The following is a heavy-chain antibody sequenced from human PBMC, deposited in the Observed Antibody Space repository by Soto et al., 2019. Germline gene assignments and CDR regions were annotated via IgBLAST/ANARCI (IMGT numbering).Heavy chain of an antibody. Sequence: QVQLQESGPGLVKPSETLSLTCTDSGGSISSYYWSWILQPPGKGLEWIGYLYYSGSTNYNPSLKSRVTISVDTSKNQFSLKLSSVTAADTAVYYCARRYGVAYDFWGQGTLVTVSS. CDR1: GGSISSYY. V-gene: IGHV4-59*08. CDR2: LYYSGST. D-gene: IGHD1-20*01. CDR3: ARRYGVAYDF. J-gene: IGHJ4*02.